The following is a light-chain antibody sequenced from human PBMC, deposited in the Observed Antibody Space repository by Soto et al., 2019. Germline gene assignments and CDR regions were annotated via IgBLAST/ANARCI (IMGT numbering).Light chain of an antibody. V-gene: IGLV1-47*01. CDR3: AAWDDRTSGLV. CDR2: RNN. Sequence: QSVLTQPPSASGTPGQRVTISCSGSSSDIGSNYVYWYHQLPGTAPKLVIYRNNQRPSGVPDRISGSKSGTSASLAISGLRSEDEADYYCAAWDDRTSGLVFGRGTKLTVL. J-gene: IGLJ2*01. CDR1: SSDIGSNY.